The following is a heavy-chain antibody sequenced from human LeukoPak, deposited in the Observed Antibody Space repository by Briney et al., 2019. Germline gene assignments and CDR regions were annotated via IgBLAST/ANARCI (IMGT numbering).Heavy chain of an antibody. CDR3: AKGGSGWSGHDY. CDR2: ILYDGSNR. Sequence: GGSLRLSCAASGFTFSSYGMHWVRQAPGKGLEWVAFILYDGSNRYYADSVKGRFTISRDNSKNTLYLQMNSLRAEDTAVYYYAKGGSGWSGHDYWGQGTLVTVSS. CDR1: GFTFSSYG. V-gene: IGHV3-30*02. J-gene: IGHJ4*02. D-gene: IGHD6-19*01.